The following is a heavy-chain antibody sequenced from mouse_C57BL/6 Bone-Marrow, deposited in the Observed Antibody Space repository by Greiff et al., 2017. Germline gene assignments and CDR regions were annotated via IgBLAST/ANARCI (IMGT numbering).Heavy chain of an antibody. V-gene: IGHV1-26*01. CDR3: ATYYGSRSWDWFAY. CDR2: INPNNGGT. D-gene: IGHD1-1*01. CDR1: GYTFTDYY. Sequence: EVQLQQSGPELVKPGASVKISCKASGYTFTDYYMNWVKQSHGKSLEWIGDINPNNGGTSYNQKFKGKATLTVDKSSSTAYMELRSLTSEDSAVYYCATYYGSRSWDWFAYWGQGTLVTVSA. J-gene: IGHJ3*01.